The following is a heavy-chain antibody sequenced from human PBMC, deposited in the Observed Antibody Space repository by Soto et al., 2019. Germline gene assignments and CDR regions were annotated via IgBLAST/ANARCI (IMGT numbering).Heavy chain of an antibody. CDR3: ARDLYTSSAPFDP. V-gene: IGHV1-3*01. Sequence: ASVKVSCKASGYTFTAYAIHWVRQAPGQSLEWMGWSNAGNGDTKYSQNFQGRVAITRDTSASTFYMELSSLRSEDTAVYYCARDLYTSSAPFDPWGQGTLVTVSS. J-gene: IGHJ5*02. CDR1: GYTFTAYA. CDR2: SNAGNGDT. D-gene: IGHD2-2*02.